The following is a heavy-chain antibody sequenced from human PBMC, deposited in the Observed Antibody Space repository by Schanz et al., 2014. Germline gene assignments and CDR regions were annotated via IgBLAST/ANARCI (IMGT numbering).Heavy chain of an antibody. CDR3: TRGGYSYALSAFDI. CDR1: GGPFSTYP. V-gene: IGHV1-18*04. CDR2: ISPYNGDT. J-gene: IGHJ3*02. Sequence: QVQLVQSGAEVKKPGSSMKVSCKASGGPFSTYPINWLRQAPGQGLEWMGWISPYNGDTNYALKLQGRVTMTTDTSTGTAYMELRSLRSDDTALYYCTRGGYSYALSAFDIWGQGTMVTVSS. D-gene: IGHD5-18*01.